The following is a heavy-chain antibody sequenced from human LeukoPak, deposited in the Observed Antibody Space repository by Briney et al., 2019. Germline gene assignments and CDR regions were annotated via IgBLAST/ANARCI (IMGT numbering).Heavy chain of an antibody. CDR1: GVSISSSSYY. CDR3: ARALKNQQQLVSGWFDP. J-gene: IGHJ5*02. V-gene: IGHV4-39*07. D-gene: IGHD6-13*01. CDR2: IYYSGST. Sequence: SETLSLTCTVSGVSISSSSYYWGWIRQPPGKGLEWIGSIYYSGSTYYNPSLKSRVTISVDTSKNQFSLKLSSVTAADTAVYYCARALKNQQQLVSGWFDPWGQGALVTVSS.